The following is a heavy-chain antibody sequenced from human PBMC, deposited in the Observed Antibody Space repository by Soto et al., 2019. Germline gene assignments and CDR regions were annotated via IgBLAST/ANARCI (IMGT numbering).Heavy chain of an antibody. D-gene: IGHD3-10*01. CDR1: EGTFSTHA. CDR3: AGGFMVRGSDAWFDT. CDR2: IIPLFGTT. J-gene: IGHJ5*02. Sequence: QVQLEQSGAEVKKPGSSVKVSCKASEGTFSTHAISWVRQAPEEGLEWMGGIIPLFGTTNYAQKFQGRVTIIADKSTSTVSMELISLRSEDTAIYYCAGGFMVRGSDAWFDTWGQGTLVTVSS. V-gene: IGHV1-69*06.